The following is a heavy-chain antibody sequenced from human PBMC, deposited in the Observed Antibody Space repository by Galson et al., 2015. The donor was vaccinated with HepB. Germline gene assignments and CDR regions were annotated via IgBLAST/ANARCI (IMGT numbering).Heavy chain of an antibody. CDR3: AKEAGNVLGY. J-gene: IGHJ4*02. CDR1: GDSVSSNSAA. CDR2: TYYRSKWYY. Sequence: CAISGDSVSSNSAAWNWIRQSPSRGLEWLGRTYYRSKWYYDYAVSVKSRINIIPDTSKNQFSLQLNSVTPDDTAVYYCAKEAGNVLGYWGQGTLVTVSS. V-gene: IGHV6-1*01. D-gene: IGHD1-14*01.